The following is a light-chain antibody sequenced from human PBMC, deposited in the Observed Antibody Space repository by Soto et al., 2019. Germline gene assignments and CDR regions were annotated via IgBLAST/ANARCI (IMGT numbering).Light chain of an antibody. CDR1: QSVYSN. CDR3: QQYSNWPPLT. Sequence: ELVMTQSPATLSVSPGERVTLSCRASQSVYSNLAWYQQKPGQAPRLLIHGASTRATDIPARFTGSGSGTAFTLTISSLQSEDFAVYYCQQYSNWPPLTFGGGTKVEIK. CDR2: GAS. V-gene: IGKV3-15*01. J-gene: IGKJ4*01.